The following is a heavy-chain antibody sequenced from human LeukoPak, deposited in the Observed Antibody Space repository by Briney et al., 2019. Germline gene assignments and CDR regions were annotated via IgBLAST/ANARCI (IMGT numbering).Heavy chain of an antibody. V-gene: IGHV3-48*04. Sequence: GGSLRLSCAASGFTFSSYSMNWVRQAPGKGLEWVSYISSSSSTIYYADSVKGRFTISRDNAKNTLYLKMNTLRAEDTAIYFCARGGFTGTSCPYFDYWGQGTPVTVSS. J-gene: IGHJ4*02. CDR2: ISSSSSTI. CDR1: GFTFSSYS. D-gene: IGHD2-2*01. CDR3: ARGGFTGTSCPYFDY.